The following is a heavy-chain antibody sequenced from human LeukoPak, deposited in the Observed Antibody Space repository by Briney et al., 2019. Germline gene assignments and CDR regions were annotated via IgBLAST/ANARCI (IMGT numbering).Heavy chain of an antibody. CDR3: ARDPRLVPAASGFDY. J-gene: IGHJ4*02. V-gene: IGHV3-21*01. CDR1: GFTFSSYS. Sequence: GGSLRLSCAASGFTFSSYSMNWVRQAPGKGLEWVSFISSSSSYIYYADSVKGRFTNSRDNAKNSLYLQMNSLRAEDTAVYYCARDPRLVPAASGFDYWGQGTLVTVSS. CDR2: ISSSSSYI. D-gene: IGHD2-2*01.